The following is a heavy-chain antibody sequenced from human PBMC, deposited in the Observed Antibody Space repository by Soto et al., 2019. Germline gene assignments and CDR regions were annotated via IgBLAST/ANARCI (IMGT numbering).Heavy chain of an antibody. J-gene: IGHJ3*02. V-gene: IGHV3-74*01. CDR3: ADPFAAFDM. CDR1: GFSFSSYW. CDR2: INSDGSST. D-gene: IGHD6-13*01. Sequence: EVQLVESGGGLVKPGGSLRLSCAASGFSFSSYWMHWVRQAPGKGLVWVSHINSDGSSTNYADSVKGRFTISRDNAKNMLYLQMNSMGAEDRAVYCCADPFAAFDMWGQGTMVTVSS.